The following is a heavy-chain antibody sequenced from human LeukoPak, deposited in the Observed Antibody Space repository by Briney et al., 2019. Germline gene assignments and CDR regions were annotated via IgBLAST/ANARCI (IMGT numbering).Heavy chain of an antibody. CDR3: AKDAVAPGSSGDYFDY. J-gene: IGHJ4*02. CDR2: ITGSGSGGST. V-gene: IGHV3-23*01. D-gene: IGHD3-10*01. CDR1: GFTFSRNA. Sequence: GGSLRLSCAASGFTFSRNAMSWVRRAPGKGLEWVSVITGSGSGGSTYYADSVKGRFTISRDNSKNTLYLQMNSLRAEDTAVYYCAKDAVAPGSSGDYFDYWGQGALVTVSS.